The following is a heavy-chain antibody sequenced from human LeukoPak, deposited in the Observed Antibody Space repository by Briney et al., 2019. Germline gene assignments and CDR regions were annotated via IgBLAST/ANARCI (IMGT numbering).Heavy chain of an antibody. CDR3: AASSHSGSYRAY. Sequence: SETLSLTCSVSGGSISYYYWSWIRQPPGKGLEWIGYSHDSGESNYNPSLQSRVIISRDTSKNQFSLNLMSVTAADTAMYYCAASSHSGSYRAYWGQGTPVTVSS. CDR2: SHDSGES. V-gene: IGHV4-59*08. J-gene: IGHJ4*02. D-gene: IGHD3-10*01. CDR1: GGSISYYY.